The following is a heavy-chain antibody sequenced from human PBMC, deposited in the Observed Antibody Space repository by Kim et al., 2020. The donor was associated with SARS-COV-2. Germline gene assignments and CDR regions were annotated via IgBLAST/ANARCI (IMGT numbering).Heavy chain of an antibody. Sequence: GGSLRLSCVSSGFTFSTSWMTWVRQAPGKGLEWVANIKHDGSDKYYVDSVKGRFTISRDNAKNSLFLQMNSLRPEDTAVYYCAGPYSSAWALGCWGPGTLVTVSS. V-gene: IGHV3-7*03. J-gene: IGHJ4*02. CDR3: AGPYSSAWALGC. CDR2: IKHDGSDK. D-gene: IGHD6-19*01. CDR1: GFTFSTSW.